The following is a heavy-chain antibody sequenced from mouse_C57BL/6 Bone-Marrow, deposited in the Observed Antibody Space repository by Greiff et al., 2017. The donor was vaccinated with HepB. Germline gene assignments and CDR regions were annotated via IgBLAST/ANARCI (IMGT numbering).Heavy chain of an antibody. CDR3: ARDPVVDWYFDV. D-gene: IGHD1-1*01. Sequence: QVQLQQPGAELVKPGASVKMSCKASGYTFTSYWITWVKQRPGQGLEWIGDIYPGSGSTNYNEKFKSKATLTVDTSSSTAYMQLSSLTFEDSAVYYCARDPVVDWYFDVWGTGTTVTVSS. CDR1: GYTFTSYW. CDR2: IYPGSGST. J-gene: IGHJ1*03. V-gene: IGHV1-55*01.